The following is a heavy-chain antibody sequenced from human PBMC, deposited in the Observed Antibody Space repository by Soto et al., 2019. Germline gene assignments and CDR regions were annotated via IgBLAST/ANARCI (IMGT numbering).Heavy chain of an antibody. V-gene: IGHV3-66*01. CDR1: GFTVSSNY. Sequence: EVQLVESGGGLVQPGGSLRLSCAASGFTVSSNYMSWVRQAPGKGLEWVSFIYSGGSTYYADSVKGRFTISRDNSKNTLYLQMNSLRAEDTAVYYCASESAAGSYYGMDVWGQGTTVTVSS. J-gene: IGHJ6*02. CDR2: IYSGGST. CDR3: ASESAAGSYYGMDV. D-gene: IGHD6-13*01.